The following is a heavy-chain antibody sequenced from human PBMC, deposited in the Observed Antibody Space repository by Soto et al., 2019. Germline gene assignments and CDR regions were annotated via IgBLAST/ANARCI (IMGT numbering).Heavy chain of an antibody. CDR2: ISAYNGNT. V-gene: IGHV1-18*01. Sequence: QVQLVQSGAEVKKPGASVKVSCKASGYTFTSYGISWVRQAPGQGLEWMGWISAYNGNTNYAQKLQGRVTMTTDTSTSTAYRELRSLRSDDTAVYYCARERTSRSSSWYCDYWGQGTLVTVSS. CDR1: GYTFTSYG. J-gene: IGHJ4*02. CDR3: ARERTSRSSSWYCDY. D-gene: IGHD6-13*01.